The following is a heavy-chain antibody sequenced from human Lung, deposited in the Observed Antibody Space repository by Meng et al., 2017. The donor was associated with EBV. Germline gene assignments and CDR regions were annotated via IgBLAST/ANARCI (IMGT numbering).Heavy chain of an antibody. Sequence: QVQLVESGAGGKRPGASGKVSCKASGYTFTGYYMQWVRQAPGQGLEWMGRINPNNGGANYAQQFQGRVTMTTDTSISTAYMELSRLRSDDTAVYYCARDLSGYYSFVDYWGQGTLVTVSS. D-gene: IGHD3-22*01. CDR2: INPNNGGA. CDR1: GYTFTGYY. CDR3: ARDLSGYYSFVDY. J-gene: IGHJ4*02. V-gene: IGHV1-2*06.